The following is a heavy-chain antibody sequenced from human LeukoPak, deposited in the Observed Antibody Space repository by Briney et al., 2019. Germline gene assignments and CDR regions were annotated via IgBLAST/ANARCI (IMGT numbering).Heavy chain of an antibody. V-gene: IGHV3-48*03. J-gene: IGHJ4*02. CDR1: GFTFSRYE. CDR2: ISSSGSTI. CDR3: ARDRGSGIAVAFDY. Sequence: PGGSLRLSCAASGFTFSRYEMNWVRQAPGKGLEWVSYISSSGSTIYYADSVKGRFTISRDNAKNSLYLQMNSLRAEDTAVYYCARDRGSGIAVAFDYWGQGTLVTVSS. D-gene: IGHD6-19*01.